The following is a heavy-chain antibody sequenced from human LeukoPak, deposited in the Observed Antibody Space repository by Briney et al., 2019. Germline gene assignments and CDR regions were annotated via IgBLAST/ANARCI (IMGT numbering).Heavy chain of an antibody. Sequence: ASVKVSCKVSGYTLTELSMHWVRQAPGKGLEWLGGFDPEDGEAFYAQKFQGRVTMTEDTSTDTAYMELSSLRSEDTAVYYYATHPLGYFDSWGQGTLVTASS. CDR3: ATHPLGYFDS. V-gene: IGHV1-24*01. J-gene: IGHJ4*02. CDR2: FDPEDGEA. CDR1: GYTLTELS.